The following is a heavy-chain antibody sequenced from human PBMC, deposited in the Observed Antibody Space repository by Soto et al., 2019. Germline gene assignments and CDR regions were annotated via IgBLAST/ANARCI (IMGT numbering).Heavy chain of an antibody. CDR3: TRRRFHGYTNSFLFDS. CDR2: IHYSGNT. Sequence: SQTLSLTCTVSGGSIGNFYWSWIRQTPEKGLEWIGYIHYSGNTNYNPSLKSRVTISLDTPKNQFSLKLNSVTAADTAVYYCTRRRFHGYTNSFLFDSWGQGTLVTVSS. D-gene: IGHD5-12*01. V-gene: IGHV4-59*08. CDR1: GGSIGNFY. J-gene: IGHJ5*01.